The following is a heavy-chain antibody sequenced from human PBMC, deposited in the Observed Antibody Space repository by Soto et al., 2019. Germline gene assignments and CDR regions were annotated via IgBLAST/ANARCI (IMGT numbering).Heavy chain of an antibody. V-gene: IGHV3-30*18. D-gene: IGHD3-22*01. CDR1: GFTFSSYG. J-gene: IGHJ4*02. CDR2: ISYDGGNK. Sequence: QVQLVESGGGVVQPGRSLRLSCAASGFTFSSYGIHWVRQAPGKGLEWVAVISYDGGNKHYADSVQGRFTISRDNSKNXXYLQMNSLRAEDTAVYYCAKDTYYFDSSGYYVFDSWGQGTLVTVSS. CDR3: AKDTYYFDSSGYYVFDS.